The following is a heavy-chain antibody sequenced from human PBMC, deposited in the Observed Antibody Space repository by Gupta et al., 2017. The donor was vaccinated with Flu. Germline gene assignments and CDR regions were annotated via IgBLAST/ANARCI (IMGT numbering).Heavy chain of an antibody. D-gene: IGHD2-15*01. J-gene: IGHJ2*01. CDR3: AGHRTVAYWYFDL. CDR2: MYYSGNT. Sequence: QLQLQESGPGLVKPSETLSLTCTVSGGSISSSSYYWGWIRQPPGKGLEWIGSMYYSGNTYYNPSLKSRVTISVDTSKNQFSLRLSSVTAADTAVYFCAGHRTVAYWYFDLWGRGTLVTVSP. CDR1: GGSISSSSYY. V-gene: IGHV4-39*01.